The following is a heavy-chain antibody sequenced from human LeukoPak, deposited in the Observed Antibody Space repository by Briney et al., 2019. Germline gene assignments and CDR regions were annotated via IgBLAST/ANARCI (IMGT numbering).Heavy chain of an antibody. Sequence: SETLSLTCTVSGGSISSCCYYXXWIRQPPGKGLEWIGSIFYSGSTYYNPSLKSRVTISVDTSKNQFSLKLNSVTAADTAIYYCARYTSGWSYDYWGQGTLVTVSS. V-gene: IGHV4-39*01. CDR2: IFYSGST. D-gene: IGHD6-19*01. J-gene: IGHJ4*02. CDR1: GGSISSCCYY. CDR3: ARYTSGWSYDY.